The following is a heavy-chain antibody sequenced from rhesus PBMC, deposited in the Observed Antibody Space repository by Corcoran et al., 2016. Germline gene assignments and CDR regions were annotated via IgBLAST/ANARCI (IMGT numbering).Heavy chain of an antibody. CDR3: AKDLRVIHSFDY. V-gene: IGHV5-20*01. CDR1: GYNFTSYW. D-gene: IGHD3-22*01. J-gene: IGHJ4*01. Sequence: EVQLVQSGAEVKRPGESLKISCKTSGYNFTSYWFTWLRQMPGKGLAWMVAIDPSDSETRYNPSFQGQVTISADKSISTAYLQWSRRKASDTATYYCAKDLRVIHSFDYWGQGVLVTVSS. CDR2: IDPSDSET.